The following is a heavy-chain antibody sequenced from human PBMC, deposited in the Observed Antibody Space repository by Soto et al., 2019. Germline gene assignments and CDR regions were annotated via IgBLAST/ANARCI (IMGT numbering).Heavy chain of an antibody. J-gene: IGHJ4*02. CDR2: LYYTGTT. CDR1: GVSVGSSNYY. Sequence: PSETLSLTCTVSGVSVGSSNYYWSWIRQPPGKALEWIGYLYYTGTTDYSPSLKSRVAISVDTSNNQFSLRLSSVTAADTAVYYCATAKYFDYIRGTYRYDPFFDYWGQGIPVTVSS. D-gene: IGHD3-16*02. CDR3: ATAKYFDYIRGTYRYDPFFDY. V-gene: IGHV4-61*01.